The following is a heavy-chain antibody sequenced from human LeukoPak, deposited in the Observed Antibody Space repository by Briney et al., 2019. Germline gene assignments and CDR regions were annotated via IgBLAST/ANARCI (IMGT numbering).Heavy chain of an antibody. V-gene: IGHV3-9*01. CDR2: ISWNSGSI. Sequence: GGSLRLSCAASGFTFDDYAMHWVRQAPGKGLEWVSGISWNSGSIGYADSVKGRFTISRDNAKNSLYLQMNSLRAEDTALYYCAKDGGSETTAYYFDYWGQGTLVTVSS. CDR3: AKDGGSETTAYYFDY. J-gene: IGHJ4*02. D-gene: IGHD4-17*01. CDR1: GFTFDDYA.